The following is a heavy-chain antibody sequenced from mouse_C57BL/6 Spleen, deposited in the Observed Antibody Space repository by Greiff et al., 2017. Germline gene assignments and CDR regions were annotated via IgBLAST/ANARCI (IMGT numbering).Heavy chain of an antibody. Sequence: EVQLQQSGPELVKPGASVKISCKASGYTFTDYYMNWVKQSHGKSLEWIGDINPSNGGTSYNQKFKGKATLTVDKSSSTAYMALRSLTSEDSAVYYCARSPFDGYYEGYYAMDYWGQGTSVTVSS. CDR3: ARSPFDGYYEGYYAMDY. CDR1: GYTFTDYY. J-gene: IGHJ4*01. CDR2: INPSNGGT. V-gene: IGHV1-26*01. D-gene: IGHD2-3*01.